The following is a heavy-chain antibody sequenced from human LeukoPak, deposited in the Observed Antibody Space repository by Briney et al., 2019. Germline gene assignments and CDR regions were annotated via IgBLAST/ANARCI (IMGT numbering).Heavy chain of an antibody. V-gene: IGHV3-30*04. J-gene: IGHJ4*02. CDR2: ISYDGSNK. Sequence: QSGGSLRLSCAASGFTFSSYAMHWVRQAPGKGLEWVAVISYDGSNKYYADSVKGRFTISRDNSKNTLYLQMNSLRAEDTAVYYCASRVWPHYYFDYWGQGTLVTVSS. D-gene: IGHD3-3*02. CDR3: ASRVWPHYYFDY. CDR1: GFTFSSYA.